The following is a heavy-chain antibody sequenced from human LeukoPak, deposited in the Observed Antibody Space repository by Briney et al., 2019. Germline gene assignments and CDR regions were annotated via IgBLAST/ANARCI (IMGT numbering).Heavy chain of an antibody. D-gene: IGHD4-17*01. J-gene: IGHJ4*02. Sequence: GGSLRLSCAASGFTFSSYAMHWVRQAPGKGLEWVAVISFDGSNKYYADSVKGRFTISRDTSKNTLYMQMNSLRAEDTAVYYCARETYSVYGDYLYYFDYWGQGTLVTVSS. V-gene: IGHV3-30-3*01. CDR3: ARETYSVYGDYLYYFDY. CDR2: ISFDGSNK. CDR1: GFTFSSYA.